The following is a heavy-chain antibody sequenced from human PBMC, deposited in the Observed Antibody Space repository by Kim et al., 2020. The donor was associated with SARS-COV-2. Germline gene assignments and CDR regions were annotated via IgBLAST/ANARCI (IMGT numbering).Heavy chain of an antibody. CDR2: IYHSATT. CDR3: ARDPGPDFALHYYFDY. J-gene: IGHJ4*02. D-gene: IGHD2-21*01. V-gene: IGHV4-59*01. Sequence: SETLSLTCTVSGVSTTNYYWSWIRQPPGKGLEWIGYIYHSATTNYNPSLRRRVTISIDTSKNQFSLKVSSVTAADTALYFCARDPGPDFALHYYFDYWGQGALVTVSS. CDR1: GVSTTNYY.